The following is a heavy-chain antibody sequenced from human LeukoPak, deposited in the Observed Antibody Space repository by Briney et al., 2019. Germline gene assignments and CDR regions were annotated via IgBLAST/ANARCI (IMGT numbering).Heavy chain of an antibody. Sequence: ASVKVSCKASGYTFTSNYIHWVRQAPGQGLEWMGMIYPRDGSTSYAQKFQGRVTMTTDTSTSTAYMELRSLRSDDTAVYYCAVDHAVASQRTASDYWGQGTLVTASS. V-gene: IGHV1-46*01. CDR2: IYPRDGST. CDR3: AVDHAVASQRTASDY. D-gene: IGHD6-19*01. J-gene: IGHJ4*02. CDR1: GYTFTSNY.